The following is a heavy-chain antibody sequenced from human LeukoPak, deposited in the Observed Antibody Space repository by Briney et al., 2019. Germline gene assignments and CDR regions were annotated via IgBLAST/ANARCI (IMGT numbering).Heavy chain of an antibody. CDR1: GDSVNNYY. Sequence: NPSETLSLTCSVSGDSVNNYYWSWIRQPPGKGLEWIAYIFHSGDTNYNPSLKSRATISLDTSKNQFSLTLTSVTVADTAVYYCARGVYIAAAQYGYWGQGTLVTVSS. CDR2: IFHSGDT. J-gene: IGHJ4*02. V-gene: IGHV4-59*08. CDR3: ARGVYIAAAQYGY. D-gene: IGHD6-13*01.